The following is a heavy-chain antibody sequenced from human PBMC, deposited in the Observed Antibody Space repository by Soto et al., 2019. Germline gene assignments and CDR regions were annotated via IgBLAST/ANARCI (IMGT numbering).Heavy chain of an antibody. CDR2: IYYSGST. D-gene: IGHD3-22*01. CDR1: GGSISSGNYY. V-gene: IGHV4-31*03. CDR3: ALYDNSGSRGFQH. Sequence: QVQLQESGPGLVKPSQTLSLTCTVSGGSISSGNYYWSWIRQHPGKGLEWIGYIYYSGSTYYNPFXRXRXXISVDTSKNQFSLKLSSVTAADTAVYYCALYDNSGSRGFQHWGQGTLVTVSS. J-gene: IGHJ1*01.